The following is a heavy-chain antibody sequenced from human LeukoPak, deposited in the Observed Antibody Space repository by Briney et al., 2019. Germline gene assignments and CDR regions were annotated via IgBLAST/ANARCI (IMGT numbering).Heavy chain of an antibody. D-gene: IGHD6-6*01. Sequence: AGSLSFSCSASGFTCNFYSRKRLGQGPGPGLERVSYFSTRRSTISCADSVKDRFANHRDNAKNTLYLHKKSLRAEDTAIYYCARALWSVADFWGQGTMVTVSS. V-gene: IGHV3-48*04. CDR3: ARALWSVADF. J-gene: IGHJ4*02. CDR2: FSTRRSTI. CDR1: GFTCNFYS.